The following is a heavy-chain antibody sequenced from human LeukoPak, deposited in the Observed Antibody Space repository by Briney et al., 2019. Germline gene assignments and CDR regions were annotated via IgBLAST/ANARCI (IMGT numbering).Heavy chain of an antibody. CDR2: INPNSGGT. Sequence: GASVKVSCKASGYTFTGYYMHWVRQAPGQGLEWMGWINPNSGGTNYAQKFQGRVTMTRDTSISTAYMELSRLRSDDTAVYYCAREKRVAGSRGGFDPWGQGTLVTVCS. CDR1: GYTFTGYY. J-gene: IGHJ5*02. D-gene: IGHD6-19*01. V-gene: IGHV1-2*02. CDR3: AREKRVAGSRGGFDP.